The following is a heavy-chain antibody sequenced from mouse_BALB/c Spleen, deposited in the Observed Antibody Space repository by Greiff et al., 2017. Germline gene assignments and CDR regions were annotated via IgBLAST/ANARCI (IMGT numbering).Heavy chain of an antibody. CDR3: ARSTGVDY. D-gene: IGHD4-1*02. Sequence: QVQLQQSGAELARPGASVKLSCKASGYTFTSYWMQWVKQRPGQGLEWIGAIYPGDGDTRYTQKFKGKATLTADKSSSTAYMQLSSLASEDSAVYYCARSTGVDYWGQGTTLTVSS. CDR1: GYTFTSYW. J-gene: IGHJ2*01. V-gene: IGHV1-87*01. CDR2: IYPGDGDT.